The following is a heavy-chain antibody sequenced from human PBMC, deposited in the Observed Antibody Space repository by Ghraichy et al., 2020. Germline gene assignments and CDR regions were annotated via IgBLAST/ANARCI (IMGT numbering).Heavy chain of an antibody. CDR2: VYYTGST. CDR3: ARDLSRYDFWSGYYRADYYYYGMDV. J-gene: IGHJ6*02. V-gene: IGHV4-39*07. CDR1: GGFISSTSYY. Sequence: SETLSLTCTVSGGFISSTSYYWSWIRQPPGKGLEWIGSVYYTGSTHYNPSLKSRVTISADTSKKQFSLKLSSVTAADTAVYYCARDLSRYDFWSGYYRADYYYYGMDVWGQGTTVTVSS. D-gene: IGHD3-3*01.